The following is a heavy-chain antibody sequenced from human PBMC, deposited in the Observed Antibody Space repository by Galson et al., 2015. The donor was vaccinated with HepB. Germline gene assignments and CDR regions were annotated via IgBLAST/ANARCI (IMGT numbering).Heavy chain of an antibody. CDR1: GFTFSSYG. V-gene: IGHV3-30*02. CDR3: AKNNYYGSGPHYYYGMDV. D-gene: IGHD3-10*01. Sequence: SLRLSCAASGFTFSSYGMHWVRQAPGKGLEWVAFIQYDGSNKYYADSVKGRFTISRDNSKNTLYLQMNSLRAEDTAVYYCAKNNYYGSGPHYYYGMDVWGQGTTVTVSS. CDR2: IQYDGSNK. J-gene: IGHJ6*02.